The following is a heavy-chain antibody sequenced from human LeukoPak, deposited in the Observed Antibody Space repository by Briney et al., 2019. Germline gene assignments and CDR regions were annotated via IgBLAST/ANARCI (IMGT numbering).Heavy chain of an antibody. Sequence: ASVKVSCKASGYTFTDYYMHWVRQAPGQGLEWMGWINSNSGGTNYAQKFQGRVTMTRDTSISTAYMELSRLRSDDTAVYYCASFGIAAASKEFDPWGQGTLVTVSS. V-gene: IGHV1-2*02. CDR3: ASFGIAAASKEFDP. D-gene: IGHD6-13*01. J-gene: IGHJ5*02. CDR1: GYTFTDYY. CDR2: INSNSGGT.